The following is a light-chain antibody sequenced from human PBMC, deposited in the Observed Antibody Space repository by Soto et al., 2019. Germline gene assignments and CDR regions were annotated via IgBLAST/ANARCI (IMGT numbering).Light chain of an antibody. V-gene: IGKV1-39*01. Sequence: IQMTQSPSSLSASVGDRVTITCRASQGISTYLNWYQQTPGKAPKLLIHAASSLHRGVPSRFSGGGSGTEFTLIISSLQPEDFATYYCQQSYTMAPNTFGQGPKLEIK. CDR2: AAS. J-gene: IGKJ2*01. CDR3: QQSYTMAPNT. CDR1: QGISTY.